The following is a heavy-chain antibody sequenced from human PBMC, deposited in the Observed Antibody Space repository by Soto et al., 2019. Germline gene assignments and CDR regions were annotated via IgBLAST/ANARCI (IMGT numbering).Heavy chain of an antibody. J-gene: IGHJ4*01. Sequence: EVQLVESGGGLVQPEGSLRLSCTAAGFTFSDYYMDWFRQAPGKGLEWVGRVRNTINSYTTEYAESVKGRFTVSRDDSRNSLYLHMNRLKNGDTAMYSCSRAGILTTPYYTDYWGLRPLVTVSS. D-gene: IGHD2-21*01. CDR2: VRNTINSYTT. CDR3: SRAGILTTPYYTDY. V-gene: IGHV3-72*01. CDR1: GFTFSDYY.